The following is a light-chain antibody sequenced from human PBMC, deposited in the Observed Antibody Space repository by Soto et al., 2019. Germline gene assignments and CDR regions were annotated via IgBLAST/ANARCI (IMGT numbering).Light chain of an antibody. CDR3: QQLNSYPRT. CDR2: AAS. V-gene: IGKV1-9*01. J-gene: IGKJ5*01. CDR1: QGISSY. Sequence: IQLTQSPSSLSASVGDRVTITCRASQGISSYLAWYQQKPGKAPKLLIYAASTLQSGVPSRFSGSGSGTDFTLTISSLQPEDFETYYGQQLNSYPRTFGQGTRLEIK.